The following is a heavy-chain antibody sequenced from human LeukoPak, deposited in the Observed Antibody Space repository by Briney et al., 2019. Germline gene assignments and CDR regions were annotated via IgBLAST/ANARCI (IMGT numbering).Heavy chain of an antibody. CDR3: AKDGSPYDSSGPIDY. CDR1: GFTFSSYG. Sequence: PGGSLRLSCAASGFTFSSYGMHWVRQAPGKGLEWVAVISYDGSNKYYADSVKGRFTISRDNSKNTLYLQMNSLRAEDTAVYYCAKDGSPYDSSGPIDYWGQGTLVTVSS. V-gene: IGHV3-30*18. D-gene: IGHD3-22*01. CDR2: ISYDGSNK. J-gene: IGHJ4*02.